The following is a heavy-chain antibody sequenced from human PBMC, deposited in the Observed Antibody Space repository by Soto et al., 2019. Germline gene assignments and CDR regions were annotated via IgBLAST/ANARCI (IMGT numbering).Heavy chain of an antibody. CDR3: RWLEQSFDY. Sequence: GAPVKVSCKASGYTFTSYDINCVRQATGQGLEWMGWMNPNRGNTGYAQKFQGRVTMTRNTSISTAYMQLSSLRSEDSAVYYCRWLEQSFDYRGQGTLVTVCS. V-gene: IGHV1-8*01. J-gene: IGHJ4*02. CDR1: GYTFTSYD. CDR2: MNPNRGNT. D-gene: IGHD5-12*01.